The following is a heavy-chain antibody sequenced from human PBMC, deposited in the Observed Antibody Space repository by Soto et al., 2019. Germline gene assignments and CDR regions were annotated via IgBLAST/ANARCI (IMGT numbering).Heavy chain of an antibody. CDR3: SRRVRVAAAGSLDKWFDP. CDR2: IYYSGST. D-gene: IGHD6-13*01. Sequence: SETLSLTCTVSVGSISSGGYYWSWIRQHPGKGLEWIGYIYYSGSTYYNPSLKSRVTISVDTSKNQFSLKLSSVTAADTAVYYCSRRVRVAAAGSLDKWFDPWGQGTLVNVSS. V-gene: IGHV4-31*03. CDR1: VGSISSGGYY. J-gene: IGHJ5*02.